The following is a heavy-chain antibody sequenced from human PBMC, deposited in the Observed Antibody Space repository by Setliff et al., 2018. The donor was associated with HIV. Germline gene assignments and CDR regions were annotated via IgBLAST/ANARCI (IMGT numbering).Heavy chain of an antibody. Sequence: SVKVSCKSSGGTLNGQGISWVRQAPGQGLEWMGGIIPTLEMANYAQKFQDRVTITADKSTNTVYLEMKSLKSDDTAVYYCARDRPVINGIVISHFWFDPWGQGTQVTVSS. CDR3: ARDRPVINGIVISHFWFDP. V-gene: IGHV1-69*10. CDR1: GGTLNGQG. D-gene: IGHD3-10*01. CDR2: IIPTLEMA. J-gene: IGHJ5*02.